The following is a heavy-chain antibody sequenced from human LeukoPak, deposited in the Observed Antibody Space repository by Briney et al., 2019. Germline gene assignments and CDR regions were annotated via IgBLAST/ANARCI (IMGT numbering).Heavy chain of an antibody. J-gene: IGHJ5*02. CDR2: IYYSGST. Sequence: SETLSLTCAVSGGSFSGYYWSWIRQPPGKGLEWIGHIYYSGSTNYSPSLKSRVTISVDTSKNQFSLKLSSVTAADTAVYYCARLSSLANIAARGRTWLDPWGQGSLVTVSS. V-gene: IGHV4-59*01. D-gene: IGHD6-6*01. CDR1: GGSFSGYY. CDR3: ARLSSLANIAARGRTWLDP.